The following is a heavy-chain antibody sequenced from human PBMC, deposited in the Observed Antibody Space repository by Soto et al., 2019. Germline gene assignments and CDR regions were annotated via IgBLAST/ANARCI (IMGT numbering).Heavy chain of an antibody. Sequence: PGGSLRLXCAVSGFIVSTKYMSWVRQAPGKGLEWVSIIYTGGSTYYADSVKGRFTISRDNSKNTLYLQMNSLRADDTAVYYCARPEYGDYVFYWGQGALVTVSS. CDR3: ARPEYGDYVFY. J-gene: IGHJ4*02. D-gene: IGHD4-17*01. CDR2: IYTGGST. V-gene: IGHV3-53*01. CDR1: GFIVSTKY.